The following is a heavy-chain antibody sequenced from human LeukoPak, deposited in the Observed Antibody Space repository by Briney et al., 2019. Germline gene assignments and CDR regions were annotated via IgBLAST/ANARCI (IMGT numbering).Heavy chain of an antibody. Sequence: GASVKVSCKASSYTFSSYGISWVRQAPGQGLERMGWISAYNGNTNYAQKLQGRVTMTTDTSTSTAYMELRSLNSDDTAVYYCARDTGGDRWKRVLLWSNWFDPWGQGTLVTVSS. V-gene: IGHV1-18*01. CDR3: ARDTGGDRWKRVLLWSNWFDP. D-gene: IGHD3-10*01. J-gene: IGHJ5*02. CDR1: SYTFSSYG. CDR2: ISAYNGNT.